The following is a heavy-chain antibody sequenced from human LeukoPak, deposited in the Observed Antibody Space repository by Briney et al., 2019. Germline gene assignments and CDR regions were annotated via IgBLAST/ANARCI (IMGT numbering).Heavy chain of an antibody. Sequence: GGSLRLSCAASGFTFSRYDMNWVRRAPGKGLEWVSYIHSSGGTIYYADSVKGRFTISRDSAKNSVYLRMNSLRAEDTALYYCARKLTGTTYFDCWGQGTLVTVSS. CDR2: IHSSGGTI. D-gene: IGHD1-1*01. J-gene: IGHJ4*02. CDR3: ARKLTGTTYFDC. V-gene: IGHV3-48*03. CDR1: GFTFSRYD.